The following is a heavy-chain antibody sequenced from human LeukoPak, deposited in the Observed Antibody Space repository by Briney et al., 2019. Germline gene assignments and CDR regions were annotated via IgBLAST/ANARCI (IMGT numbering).Heavy chain of an antibody. V-gene: IGHV3-33*01. CDR3: ARAKGVSTGYRPTDY. CDR1: GFTFSSSG. J-gene: IGHJ4*02. Sequence: GGSLRLSCAASGFTFSSSGMHWVRQAPGKGLEWVAVIWYDGSNRYYADPVKGRFTVSRDNSKNTLYLQMNSLRAEDTAVYYCARAKGVSTGYRPTDYWGQGTLVTVSS. D-gene: IGHD3-22*01. CDR2: IWYDGSNR.